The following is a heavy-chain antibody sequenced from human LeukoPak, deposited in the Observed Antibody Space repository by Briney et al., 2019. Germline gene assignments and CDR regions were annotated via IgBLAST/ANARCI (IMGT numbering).Heavy chain of an antibody. V-gene: IGHV4-59*08. CDR3: ARIYQGGDY. CDR1: GGSISTYY. J-gene: IGHJ4*02. Sequence: PSETLSLTCTVSGGSISTYYWSWIRQPPGKGLEWIGYIFYSGSTNYNPSLKSRVTISVDTSKNQFSLNLSSVTAADTAVYYCARIYQGGDYWGQGTLVTVSS. CDR2: IFYSGST. D-gene: IGHD5-12*01.